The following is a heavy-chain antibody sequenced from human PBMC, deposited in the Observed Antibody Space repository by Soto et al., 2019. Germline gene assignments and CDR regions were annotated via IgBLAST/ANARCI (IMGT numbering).Heavy chain of an antibody. CDR3: ARLYCSSSSCLRG. CDR1: GYSFSNYW. D-gene: IGHD2-2*01. J-gene: IGHJ4*02. V-gene: IGHV5-10-1*01. Sequence: PGESLKISCKGYGYSFSNYWTHWVRQMPGKGLEWMGRIDPGNSWTNYSPSFQGHVTISADTSIDTAYLQWSSLKVSDTAMYYCARLYCSSSSCLRGWGQGTLVTVSS. CDR2: IDPGNSWT.